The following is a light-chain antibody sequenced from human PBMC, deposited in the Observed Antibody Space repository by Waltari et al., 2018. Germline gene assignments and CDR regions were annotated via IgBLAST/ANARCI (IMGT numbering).Light chain of an antibody. CDR1: QIIGGW. CDR2: KAS. Sequence: DIQMTQSPSTLSASVGDRVTITCRASQIIGGWLAWYQQQPGKAPKLLIHKASVLESGVPSRCSGSGSGSGIEFTLSISSLQPDDFATYHCQQYSNYPWTFGQGTRVEIK. J-gene: IGKJ1*01. CDR3: QQYSNYPWT. V-gene: IGKV1-5*03.